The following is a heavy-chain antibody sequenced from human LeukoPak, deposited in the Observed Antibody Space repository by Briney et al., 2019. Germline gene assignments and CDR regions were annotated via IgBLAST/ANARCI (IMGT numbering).Heavy chain of an antibody. Sequence: PGESLKISCKGSGYSFTSYWIGWVRPMPGKGLEWMGIIYPGGSDTRYSPSFQGQVTISADKSISTAYLQWSSLKASDTAMYYCASLEVGAYGGSRFDYWGQGTLVTVSS. V-gene: IGHV5-51*01. J-gene: IGHJ4*02. CDR2: IYPGGSDT. D-gene: IGHD1-26*01. CDR1: GYSFTSYW. CDR3: ASLEVGAYGGSRFDY.